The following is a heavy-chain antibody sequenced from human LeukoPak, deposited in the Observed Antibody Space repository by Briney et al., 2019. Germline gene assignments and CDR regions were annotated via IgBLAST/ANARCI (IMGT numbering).Heavy chain of an antibody. D-gene: IGHD4-17*01. CDR2: ISGSGGST. Sequence: GGSLRLSCAASGFTFDDYAMHWVRQAPGKGLEWVSAISGSGGSTYYADSVKGRFTISRDNSKNTLYLQMNSLRAEDTAVYYCAPSLRKYYFDYWGQGTLVTVSS. CDR1: GFTFDDYA. CDR3: APSLRKYYFDY. V-gene: IGHV3-23*01. J-gene: IGHJ4*02.